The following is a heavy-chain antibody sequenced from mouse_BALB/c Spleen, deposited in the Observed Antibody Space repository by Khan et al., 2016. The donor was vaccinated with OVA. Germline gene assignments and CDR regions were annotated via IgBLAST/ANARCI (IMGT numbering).Heavy chain of an antibody. CDR1: GYTFTSYW. CDR3: ARDQYGNYFYAMDY. D-gene: IGHD2-10*02. Sequence: QVQLQQSGAELVKPGAPVKLSCKASGYTFTSYWMNWVKQRPGRGLEWIGRIDPSDSETHYNQKFKDKATLTVDKSSSTAYIQPRNLTSEDSAVYYCARDQYGNYFYAMDYWGQGTSVTVSS. J-gene: IGHJ4*01. V-gene: IGHV1-69*02. CDR2: IDPSDSET.